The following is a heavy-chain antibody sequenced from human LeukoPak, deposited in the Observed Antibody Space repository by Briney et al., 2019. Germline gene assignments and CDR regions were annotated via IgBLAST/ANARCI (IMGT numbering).Heavy chain of an antibody. CDR1: GGTFSSYA. Sequence: RASVKVSCKASGGTFSSYAISWVRQAPGQGLEWMGGIIPIFGTANYAQKFQGRVTITADKSTSTAYMELSSLRSEDTAVYYCAREWRWLQTEPVLGFDYWGQGTLVTVSS. V-gene: IGHV1-69*06. CDR2: IIPIFGTA. D-gene: IGHD5-24*01. CDR3: AREWRWLQTEPVLGFDY. J-gene: IGHJ4*02.